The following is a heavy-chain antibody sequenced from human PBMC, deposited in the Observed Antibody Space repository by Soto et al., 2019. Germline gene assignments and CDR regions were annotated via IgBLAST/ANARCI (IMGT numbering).Heavy chain of an antibody. V-gene: IGHV3-11*01. J-gene: IGHJ5*02. CDR1: GFTFSDYY. CDR3: ARDGEDIVVVPAGNWFDP. D-gene: IGHD2-2*01. Sequence: QVQLVESGGGLVKPGGSLRLSCAASGFTFSDYYMSWIRQAPGKGLEWVSYISSSGSTIYYADSVKGRFTISRDNAKNSLYLQMNSLRAEDTSVYYCARDGEDIVVVPAGNWFDPWGQGTLVTVSS. CDR2: ISSSGSTI.